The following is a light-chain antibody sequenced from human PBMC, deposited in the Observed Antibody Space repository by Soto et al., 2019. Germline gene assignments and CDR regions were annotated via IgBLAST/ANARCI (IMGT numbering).Light chain of an antibody. CDR1: QSVSNTY. V-gene: IGKV3-20*01. CDR2: GAS. CDR3: HQYGTSPRT. J-gene: IGKJ1*01. Sequence: EIVLTQSPGTLSLSPGERATLSCRASQSVSNTYLAWYQQKPGQAPRLLIYGASSRATGIPDRFSGSGSGTDFTLTISRLEPEDCAVYFCHQYGTSPRTFGPGTKVEF.